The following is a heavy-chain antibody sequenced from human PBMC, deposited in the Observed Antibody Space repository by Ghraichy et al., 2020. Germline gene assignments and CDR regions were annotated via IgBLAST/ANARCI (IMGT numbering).Heavy chain of an antibody. V-gene: IGHV3-23*01. Sequence: VSFYAMTWVRQAPGGGLQWVSTISGFGGSSYYADSVRGRFTISRDSSKNTVYLQMDSLRAEDTGVYYCANDMSSSAAGGGFDVWGQGTKDIVSS. CDR3: ANDMSSSAAGGGFDV. CDR1: VSFYA. D-gene: IGHD6-19*01. CDR2: ISGFGGSS. J-gene: IGHJ3*01.